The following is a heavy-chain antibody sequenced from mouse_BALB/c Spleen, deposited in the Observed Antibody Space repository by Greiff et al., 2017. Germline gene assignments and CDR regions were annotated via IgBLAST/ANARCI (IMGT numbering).Heavy chain of an antibody. D-gene: IGHD1-1*01. Sequence: VQLQQSGAELVKPGASVKLSCTASGFNIKDTYMHWVKQRPEQGLEWIGRIDPANGNTKYDPKFQGKATITADTSSNTAYLQLSSLTSEDTAVYYCARPPAYYGSRPWFAYWGQGTLVTVSA. CDR1: GFNIKDTY. J-gene: IGHJ3*01. CDR3: ARPPAYYGSRPWFAY. CDR2: IDPANGNT. V-gene: IGHV14-3*02.